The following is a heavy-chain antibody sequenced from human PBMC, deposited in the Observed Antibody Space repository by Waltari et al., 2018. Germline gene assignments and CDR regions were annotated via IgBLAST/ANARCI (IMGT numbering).Heavy chain of an antibody. CDR2: IIPIFGTA. CDR1: GGTFSSYA. J-gene: IGHJ4*02. D-gene: IGHD3-3*01. Sequence: QVQLVQSGAEVKKPGSSVKVSCKASGGTFSSYAISWVRQAPGQGLEWMGGIIPIFGTANYAQKFQGRVTITADESTSTAYMELSSLRSEDTAVYYCARGPTYPNTIFGVAPIYYFDYWGQGTLVTVSS. V-gene: IGHV1-69*13. CDR3: ARGPTYPNTIFGVAPIYYFDY.